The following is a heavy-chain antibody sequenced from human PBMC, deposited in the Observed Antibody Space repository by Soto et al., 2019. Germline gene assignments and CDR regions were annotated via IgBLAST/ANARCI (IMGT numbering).Heavy chain of an antibody. D-gene: IGHD1-26*01. CDR3: AKASAPGGTYFPLWF. CDR2: ISSSSTYI. CDR1: GFTFSNYI. Sequence: NPGGSLRLSCAASGFTFSNYIMNWVRQAPGKGLEWVSSISSSSTYIYYADSVKGRFTISRDNAKNTLYLQMNSLRAEDTAVYYCAKASAPGGTYFPLWFWGQGTLVTVSS. J-gene: IGHJ4*02. V-gene: IGHV3-21*04.